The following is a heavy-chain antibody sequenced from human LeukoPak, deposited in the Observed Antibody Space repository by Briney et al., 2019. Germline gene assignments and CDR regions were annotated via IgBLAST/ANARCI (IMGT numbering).Heavy chain of an antibody. CDR3: ARGGLAAAVNWFDP. CDR1: GGSISTYY. CDR2: IYYSGST. D-gene: IGHD6-13*01. V-gene: IGHV4-39*07. J-gene: IGHJ5*02. Sequence: SETLSLTCTVSGGSISTYYWGWIRQPPGKGLEWIGSIYYSGSTYYNPSLKSRVTISVDTSKNQFSLKLSSVTAADTAVYYCARGGLAAAVNWFDPWGQGTPVTVSS.